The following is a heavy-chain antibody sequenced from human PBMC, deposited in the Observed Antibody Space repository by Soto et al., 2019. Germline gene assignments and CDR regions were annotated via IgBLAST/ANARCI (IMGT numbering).Heavy chain of an antibody. CDR3: TRRWCRGGSCYSAFDI. Sequence: GGSLRLSCAASGFTFSGSAMHWVRQASGKGLEWVGRIRSKTNSYATAYAASVKGRFTISRDDSKNTAYLQMNSLKTEDTVVYYCTRRWCRGGSCYSAFDIWGQGTMVTVSS. V-gene: IGHV3-73*01. CDR1: GFTFSGSA. J-gene: IGHJ3*02. D-gene: IGHD2-15*01. CDR2: IRSKTNSYAT.